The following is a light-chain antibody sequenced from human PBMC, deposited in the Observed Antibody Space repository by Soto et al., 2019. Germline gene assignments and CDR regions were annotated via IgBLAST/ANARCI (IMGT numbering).Light chain of an antibody. Sequence: EIVMTQSPATLSASPGERATLCCRASQSVSSNLAWYQQKPGQAPRLLIYGASTRATGIPARFSGSGSGTEFTLTITSLQSEDFAVYYCQQYNNWPPITFGQGTRLEIK. CDR1: QSVSSN. V-gene: IGKV3-15*01. CDR2: GAS. J-gene: IGKJ5*01. CDR3: QQYNNWPPIT.